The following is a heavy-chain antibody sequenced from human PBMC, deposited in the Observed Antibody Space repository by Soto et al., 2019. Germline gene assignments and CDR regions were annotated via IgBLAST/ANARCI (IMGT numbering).Heavy chain of an antibody. D-gene: IGHD3-9*01. CDR1: GGTFSSYA. CDR3: ASRGILTGRGGFDP. Sequence: SVKVSCKASGGTFSSYAISWVRQAPGQGLEWMGGIIPIFGTANYAQKFQGRVTITADESTSTAYMELSSLRSEDTAVYYCASRGILTGRGGFDPWGQGTLVTVSS. CDR2: IIPIFGTA. J-gene: IGHJ5*02. V-gene: IGHV1-69*13.